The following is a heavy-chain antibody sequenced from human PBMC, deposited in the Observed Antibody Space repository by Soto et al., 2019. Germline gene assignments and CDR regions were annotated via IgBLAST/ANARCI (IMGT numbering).Heavy chain of an antibody. J-gene: IGHJ6*03. D-gene: IGHD3-10*01. V-gene: IGHV4-34*01. Sequence: PSETLSLTCAVYGGSFSGYYWSWIRQPPGKGLEWIGEINHSGSTNYNPSLKSRVTISVDTSKNQFSLKLSSVTAADTAVYYCARRAGHYYYYYMDVWGKGTTVTVSS. CDR1: GGSFSGYY. CDR2: INHSGST. CDR3: ARRAGHYYYYYMDV.